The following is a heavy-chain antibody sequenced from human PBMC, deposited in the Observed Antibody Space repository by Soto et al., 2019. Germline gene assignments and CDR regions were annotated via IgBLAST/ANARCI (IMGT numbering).Heavy chain of an antibody. CDR2: IDPSDSYT. V-gene: IGHV5-10-1*01. D-gene: IGHD2-2*01. J-gene: IGHJ6*02. CDR3: AVGYCSSTSCYEDYYYGMDV. CDR1: GYSFTSYW. Sequence: GESLKISCKGSGYSFTSYWISWVRQMPGKGREWMGRIDPSDSYTNYSPSFQGHVTISADKSISTAYLQWSSLKASDTAMYYCAVGYCSSTSCYEDYYYGMDVWGQGTTVTVSS.